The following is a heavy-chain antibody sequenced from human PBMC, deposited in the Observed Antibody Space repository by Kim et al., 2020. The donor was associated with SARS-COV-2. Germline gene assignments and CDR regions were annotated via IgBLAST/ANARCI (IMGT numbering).Heavy chain of an antibody. J-gene: IGHJ6*02. V-gene: IGHV4-34*01. D-gene: IGHD6-19*01. CDR2: INHSGST. CDR3: ARGNSSGWYRQGYYGMDV. CDR1: GGSFSGYY. Sequence: SETLSLTCAVYGGSFSGYYWSWIRQPPGKGLEWIGEINHSGSTNYNPSLKSRVTISVDTSKNQFSLKLSSVTAADTAVYYCARGNSSGWYRQGYYGMDVWGQGTTVTVSS.